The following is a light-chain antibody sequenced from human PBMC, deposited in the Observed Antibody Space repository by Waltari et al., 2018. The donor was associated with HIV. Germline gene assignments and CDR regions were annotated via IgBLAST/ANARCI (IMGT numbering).Light chain of an antibody. Sequence: SSVLTQPPSVSVAPGKTATITCGGDSIGTKNVHCCQQKPGQAPVLVIYYDSDRPSGIPDRCSGSNFGNTATLTISRVEAGDEADYYCQVWDSGTDHVIFGGGTKLTVL. CDR1: SIGTKN. V-gene: IGLV3-21*04. J-gene: IGLJ2*01. CDR2: YDS. CDR3: QVWDSGTDHVI.